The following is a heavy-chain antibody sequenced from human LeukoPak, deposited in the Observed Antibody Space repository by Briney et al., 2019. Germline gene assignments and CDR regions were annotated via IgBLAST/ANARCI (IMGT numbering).Heavy chain of an antibody. D-gene: IGHD3-3*01. CDR2: INAGNGNT. Sequence: ASVKVSCKASGYTFTSYPLHWVRQAPGPRLEWMGWINAGNGNTKYSRKFQGRVAITRDTSANTAYMELSSLRSEDTAVYYCARARVPRQYYDFWSGYYSWFDPWGQGTLVTVSS. J-gene: IGHJ5*02. CDR3: ARARVPRQYYDFWSGYYSWFDP. CDR1: GYTFTSYP. V-gene: IGHV1-3*01.